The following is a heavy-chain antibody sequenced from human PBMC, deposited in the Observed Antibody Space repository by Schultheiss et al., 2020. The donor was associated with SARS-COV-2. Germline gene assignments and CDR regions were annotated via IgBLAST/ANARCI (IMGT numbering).Heavy chain of an antibody. V-gene: IGHV1-8*02. CDR3: ARDRDYGDHWGY. J-gene: IGHJ4*02. Sequence: ASVKVSCKASGYTFTSYDINWVRQATGQGLEWMGWMNPNSGNTGYAQKFQGRVTMTRDTSISTAYMELSRLRSDDTAVYYCARDRDYGDHWGYWGQGTLVTVSS. D-gene: IGHD4-17*01. CDR1: GYTFTSYD. CDR2: MNPNSGNT.